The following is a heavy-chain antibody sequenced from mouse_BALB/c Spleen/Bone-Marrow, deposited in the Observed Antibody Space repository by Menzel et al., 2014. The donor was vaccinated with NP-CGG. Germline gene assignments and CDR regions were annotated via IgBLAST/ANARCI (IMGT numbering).Heavy chain of an antibody. D-gene: IGHD1-1*01. CDR1: GYSFTGYY. CDR2: INPYNGAT. J-gene: IGHJ2*01. V-gene: IGHV1-26*01. Sequence: EVQLQQSGPELVKPGASVKISCKASGYSFTGYYMHWVKQSHVKSLKWIGRINPYNGATSYNQNFKDKASLTVDKSSSTAYMELHSLTSEDSAVYYCARGIYYGGYFDYWGQGTTLTVSS. CDR3: ARGIYYGGYFDY.